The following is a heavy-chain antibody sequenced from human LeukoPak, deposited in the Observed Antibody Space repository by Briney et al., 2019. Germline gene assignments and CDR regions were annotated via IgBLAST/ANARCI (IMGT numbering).Heavy chain of an antibody. Sequence: SETLSLTCAVSGYSLSSDYYWGWIRQPPGKGLEWIGRIYHSGSTYYNPSLKSRVTISVDTSKNKFSLKLSSVTAADTAVFYCARGTYWYSSSWSLDYWGQGTLVTVSS. CDR3: ARGTYWYSSSWSLDY. J-gene: IGHJ4*02. CDR2: IYHSGST. D-gene: IGHD6-13*01. CDR1: GYSLSSDYY. V-gene: IGHV4-38-2*01.